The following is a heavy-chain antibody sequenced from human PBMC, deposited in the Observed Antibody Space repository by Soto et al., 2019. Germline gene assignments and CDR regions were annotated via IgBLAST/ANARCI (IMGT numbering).Heavy chain of an antibody. CDR2: IYYSGST. J-gene: IGHJ4*02. CDR1: GGSIISSSYY. Sequence: SETLSLTCTVSGGSIISSSYYWGLIRQPPGKGLEWIGSIYYSGSTYYNPSLKSRVTISVDTSKNQFSLKLSSVTAADTAVYYCAKGIEDVNTVTVFDYWGQGTLVTVSS. D-gene: IGHD4-4*01. CDR3: AKGIEDVNTVTVFDY. V-gene: IGHV4-39*07.